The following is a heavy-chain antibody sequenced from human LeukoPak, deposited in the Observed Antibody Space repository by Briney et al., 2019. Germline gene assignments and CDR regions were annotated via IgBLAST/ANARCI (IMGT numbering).Heavy chain of an antibody. D-gene: IGHD2-15*01. J-gene: IGHJ4*02. CDR3: ARDGGYWRFDY. Sequence: PGGSLRLSCAASGFTFSSYAMSWVRQAPGKGLEWVSAISGSGGSTYYADSVKGRLTISRDNAKNSLYLQMNSLRAEDTAVYYCARDGGYWRFDYWGQGTLVTVSS. CDR1: GFTFSSYA. CDR2: ISGSGGST. V-gene: IGHV3-23*01.